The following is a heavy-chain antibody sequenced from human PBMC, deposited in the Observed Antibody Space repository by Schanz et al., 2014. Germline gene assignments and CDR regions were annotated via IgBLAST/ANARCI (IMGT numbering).Heavy chain of an antibody. J-gene: IGHJ6*02. V-gene: IGHV1-18*01. CDR2: ISVYHGHT. CDR1: GYTFNNHG. Sequence: QVQLVQSGGEVKKPGASATVSCKASGYTFNNHGISWVRQAPGQGLEWMGWISVYHGHTNYAEKVHGRVTMTTDTHTSRLCTELTTVVSDATALHDYGREAGWAHRANHDMDVWGRGTSVTVSS. CDR3: GREAGWAHRANHDMDV.